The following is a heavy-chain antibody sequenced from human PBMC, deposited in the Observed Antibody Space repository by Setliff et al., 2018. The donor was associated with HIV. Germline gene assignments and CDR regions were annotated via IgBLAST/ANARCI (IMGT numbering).Heavy chain of an antibody. Sequence: ASVKVSCKASGYTFTDYYIHWVRQAPGKGLEWMGRVDPEDGERIYGEKFRGRVTIAADTSTDTAYMELNSLRSEDTALYYCASDPTYSSGSPDIWGQGTMVTVSS. CDR1: GYTFTDYY. D-gene: IGHD3-22*01. CDR2: VDPEDGER. CDR3: ASDPTYSSGSPDI. J-gene: IGHJ3*02. V-gene: IGHV1-69-2*01.